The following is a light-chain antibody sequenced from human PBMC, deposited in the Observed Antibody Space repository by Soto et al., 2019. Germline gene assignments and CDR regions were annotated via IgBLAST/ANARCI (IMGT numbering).Light chain of an antibody. J-gene: IGLJ3*02. CDR1: SSNIGAGFD. V-gene: IGLV1-40*01. Sequence: QSVLTQPPSVSGAPGQRVTISRAGSSSNIGAGFDVHWYQQLPGTAPKLLIYGNTNRPSGVPDRFSGSKSGTSASLAITGLQAEDEADYYCQSYDSSLSGLWVFGGGTKLTVL. CDR3: QSYDSSLSGLWV. CDR2: GNT.